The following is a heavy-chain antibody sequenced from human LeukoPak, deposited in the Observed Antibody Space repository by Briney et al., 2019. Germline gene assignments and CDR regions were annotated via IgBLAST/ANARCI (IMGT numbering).Heavy chain of an antibody. CDR1: GFTFRSYG. CDR2: IWYDGSNK. CDR3: ARGGSISSGYFDY. Sequence: GGSLRLSCAASGFTFRSYGMHWVRQAPGKGLEWVAVIWYDGSNKYYADSVKGRFTISRDNSKKTLYLQMNSLRAEDTAVYYCARGGSISSGYFDYWGQGTLVTVSS. J-gene: IGHJ4*02. V-gene: IGHV3-33*01. D-gene: IGHD6-6*01.